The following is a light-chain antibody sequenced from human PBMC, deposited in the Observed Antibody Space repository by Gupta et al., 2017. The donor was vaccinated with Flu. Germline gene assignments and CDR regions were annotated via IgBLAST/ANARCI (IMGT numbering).Light chain of an antibody. CDR3: QHRYSTRRT. CDR1: QSISSY. CDR2: AAS. V-gene: IGKV1-39*01. J-gene: IGKJ1*01. Sequence: DIQMTQSPSSLSASVGDRVTITCRASQSISSYLNWYQQKPGKAPKLLIYAASSLQSGVPSRFSGSGSGTDFTLTISRRQPEDFATYYCQHRYSTRRTFGQGTKVEIK.